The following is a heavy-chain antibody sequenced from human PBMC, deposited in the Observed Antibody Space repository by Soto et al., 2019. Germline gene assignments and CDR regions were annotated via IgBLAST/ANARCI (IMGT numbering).Heavy chain of an antibody. CDR3: AKEATENYYDSSGYYY. D-gene: IGHD3-22*01. CDR1: GLTFSSSA. V-gene: IGHV3-23*01. Sequence: QPGGSLRLSSEASGLTFSSSAMSWVRQAPGKGLQWVSAISGSGGSTYYADSVKGRFTISRDNSKNTLYLQMNSLRAEDTAVYYCAKEATENYYDSSGYYYWGQGTLVTVSS. CDR2: ISGSGGST. J-gene: IGHJ4*02.